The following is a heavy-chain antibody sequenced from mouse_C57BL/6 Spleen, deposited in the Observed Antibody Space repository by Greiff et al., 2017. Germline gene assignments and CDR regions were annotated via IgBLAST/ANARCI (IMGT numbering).Heavy chain of an antibody. D-gene: IGHD2-1*01. CDR1: GFTFSSYT. V-gene: IGHV5-9*01. CDR3: ARNPPYGNYYYYAMDY. Sequence: EVKLVESGGGLVKPGGSLKLSCAASGFTFSSYTMSWVRQTPEKRLEWVATISGGGGNTYYPDSVKGRFTISRDNAKNTLYLQMSSLRSEDTALYYCARNPPYGNYYYYAMDYWGQGTSVTVSS. J-gene: IGHJ4*01. CDR2: ISGGGGNT.